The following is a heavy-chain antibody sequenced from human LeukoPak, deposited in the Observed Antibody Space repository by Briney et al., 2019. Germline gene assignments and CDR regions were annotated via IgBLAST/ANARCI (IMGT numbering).Heavy chain of an antibody. CDR3: ARGRPHYDSNGHYPDFDY. D-gene: IGHD3-22*01. V-gene: IGHV3-33*01. CDR1: GFPFNEYI. Sequence: GRSLRLSCSSSGFPFNEYIMHWVRQTPDKGLEWVALLWYDGSKTYSADSVKGRFTISRDNSKNSLYLPMSSLRAEDTAVYYCARGRPHYDSNGHYPDFDYWGQGTPVTVSS. J-gene: IGHJ4*02. CDR2: LWYDGSKT.